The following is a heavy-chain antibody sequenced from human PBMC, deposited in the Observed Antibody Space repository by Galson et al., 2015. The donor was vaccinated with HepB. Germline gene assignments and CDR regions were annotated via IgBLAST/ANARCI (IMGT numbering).Heavy chain of an antibody. J-gene: IGHJ4*02. D-gene: IGHD7-27*01. CDR2: IQKDGSER. Sequence: SLRLSCAASGFTFSGFWMTWVRQAPGRGLEWVANIQKDGSERNYVDSVKGRFTISRVNAERSLYLQMNSLRADDTAVYYCAKNRGSLEFGGQGTLVTVSS. CDR1: GFTFSGFW. V-gene: IGHV3-7*03. CDR3: AKNRGSLEF.